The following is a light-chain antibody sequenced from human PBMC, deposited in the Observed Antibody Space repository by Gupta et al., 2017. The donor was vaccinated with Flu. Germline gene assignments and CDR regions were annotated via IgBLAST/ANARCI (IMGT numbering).Light chain of an antibody. CDR3: SSYTSSSTRV. CDR2: EVS. V-gene: IGLV2-14*01. Sequence: QSALTQPASVSGSPGQSIPISCTVTSSDVGGYKYVSWYQQYPGKAPKLMIYEVSKRPSRISNRGSGSKSSNTASLTSSGLQAEDEADYCCSSYTSSSTRVFGGGTKLTVL. CDR1: SSDVGGYKY. J-gene: IGLJ3*02.